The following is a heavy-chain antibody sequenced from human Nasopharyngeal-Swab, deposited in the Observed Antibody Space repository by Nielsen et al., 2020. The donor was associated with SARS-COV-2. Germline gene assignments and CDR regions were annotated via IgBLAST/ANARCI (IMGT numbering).Heavy chain of an antibody. J-gene: IGHJ4*02. D-gene: IGHD3-22*01. CDR1: GFTFSSYG. CDR2: IWYDGSNK. Sequence: GGSPRLSCAASGFTFSSYGMHWVRQAPGKGLEWVAVIWYDGSNKYYADSVKGRFTISRDNSKNTLYLQMNSLRAEDTAVYYCARDHYDSSGYLDYWGQGTLVTVSS. V-gene: IGHV3-33*01. CDR3: ARDHYDSSGYLDY.